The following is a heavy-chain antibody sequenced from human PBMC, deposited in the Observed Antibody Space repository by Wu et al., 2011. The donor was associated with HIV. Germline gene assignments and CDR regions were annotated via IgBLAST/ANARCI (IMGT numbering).Heavy chain of an antibody. D-gene: IGHD2-15*01. CDR1: GYTFTGYY. CDR3: ARELGYCSGGSCLRYWYFDL. CDR2: INPNSGGT. Sequence: QVQLVQSGAEVKKPGASVKVSCKASGYTFTGYYMHWVRQAPGQGLEWMGWINPNSGGTNYAQKFQGRVTMTRDTSISTAYMELSRLRSDDTAVYYCARELGYCSGGSCLRYWYFDLWGRGTLVTVSS. J-gene: IGHJ2*01. V-gene: IGHV1-2*02.